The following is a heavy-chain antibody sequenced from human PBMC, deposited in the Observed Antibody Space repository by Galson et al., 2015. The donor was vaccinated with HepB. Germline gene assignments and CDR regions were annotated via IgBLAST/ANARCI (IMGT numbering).Heavy chain of an antibody. V-gene: IGHV3-48*02. J-gene: IGHJ3*02. CDR3: ARDPRYSSSWYYGAFDI. D-gene: IGHD6-13*01. Sequence: SLRLSCAASGFTFSSYSMNWVRQAPGKGLEWVSYISSSSSTIYYADSVKGRFTISRDNAKNSLYLQMNSLRDEDTAVYYCARDPRYSSSWYYGAFDIWGQGTMVTVSS. CDR2: ISSSSSTI. CDR1: GFTFSSYS.